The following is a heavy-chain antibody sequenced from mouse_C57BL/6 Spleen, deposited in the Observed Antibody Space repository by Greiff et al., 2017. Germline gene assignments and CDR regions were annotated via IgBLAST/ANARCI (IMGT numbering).Heavy chain of an antibody. Sequence: EVKLMESGPGLVKPSQSLSLTCSVTGYSITSGYYWNWIRQFPGNKLEWMGYISYDGSNKYNPSLKNRISITRDTYKNQFFLKLNSVTTEDTATYYCARRTGNYEGVYAMDYWGQGTSVTVSS. V-gene: IGHV3-6*01. J-gene: IGHJ4*01. CDR1: GYSITSGYY. D-gene: IGHD2-1*01. CDR2: ISYDGSN. CDR3: ARRTGNYEGVYAMDY.